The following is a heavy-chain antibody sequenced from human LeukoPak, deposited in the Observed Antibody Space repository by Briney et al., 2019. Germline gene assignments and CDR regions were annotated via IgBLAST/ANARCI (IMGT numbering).Heavy chain of an antibody. Sequence: GASVKVSCKASGYTFTSYYMHWVRQAPGQGLEWMGIINPSGGSTSYAQKFQGRVTMTTDESTSTAYMELSSLRSEDTAVYYCARPEHYDYVWGSYRYRAFDIWGQGTMVTVSS. CDR1: GYTFTSYY. CDR3: ARPEHYDYVWGSYRYRAFDI. CDR2: INPSGGST. V-gene: IGHV1-46*01. D-gene: IGHD3-16*02. J-gene: IGHJ3*02.